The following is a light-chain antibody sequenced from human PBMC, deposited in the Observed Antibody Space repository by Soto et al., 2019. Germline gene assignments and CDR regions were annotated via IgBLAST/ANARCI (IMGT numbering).Light chain of an antibody. CDR1: QSITNW. CDR2: DAS. CDR3: QQYNNYSPT. V-gene: IGKV1-5*01. J-gene: IGKJ1*01. Sequence: DIQMTQSPSTLSAHVGDRVTITCRASQSITNWVAWYQQKPGKAPKLLIYDASNLESGVPSGFSGGGSGTDFTLTVSSLQPDDFATYYCQQYNNYSPTFGQGTKVEV.